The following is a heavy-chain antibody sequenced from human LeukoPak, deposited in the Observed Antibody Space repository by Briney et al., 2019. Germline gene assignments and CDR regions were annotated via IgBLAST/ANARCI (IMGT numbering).Heavy chain of an antibody. Sequence: ASVKVSCKASGYTFTAYYMHWMRQAPGQGFEWMGWINPNTGDTKYAQKFQGRVTMTRDTSISTAYMELSRLTSDDTAVYYCAREAYCGGDCEYYFDYWGQGTLVTVSS. CDR1: GYTFTAYY. D-gene: IGHD2-21*02. CDR2: INPNTGDT. CDR3: AREAYCGGDCEYYFDY. J-gene: IGHJ4*02. V-gene: IGHV1-2*02.